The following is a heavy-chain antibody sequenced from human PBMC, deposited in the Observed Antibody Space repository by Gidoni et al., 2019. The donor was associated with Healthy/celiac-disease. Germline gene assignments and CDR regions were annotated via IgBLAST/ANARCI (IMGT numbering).Heavy chain of an antibody. D-gene: IGHD2-2*01. CDR1: GFTFADYA. CDR3: AKSRSDIVVVPAAIPLGAFDI. CDR2: ISWNSGSI. V-gene: IGHV3-9*01. J-gene: IGHJ3*02. Sequence: EVQLVESGGGLVQPGRSLVLACAASGFTFADYAMHWVRQAPGKGLEWVSGISWNSGSIGYADSVKGRFTISRDNAKNSLYLQMNSLRAEDTALYYCAKSRSDIVVVPAAIPLGAFDIWGQGTMVTVSS.